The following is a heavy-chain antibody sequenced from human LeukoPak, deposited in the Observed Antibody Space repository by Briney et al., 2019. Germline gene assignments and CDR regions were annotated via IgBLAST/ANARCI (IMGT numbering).Heavy chain of an antibody. J-gene: IGHJ6*02. CDR1: GGSVSSGSYY. CDR3: ARDSVPFSSYGYSFYYYGMDV. D-gene: IGHD5-18*01. Sequence: SETLSLTCTVSGGSVSSGSYYWSWIRQPPGKGPEWIGYIYYSGSTNYNPSLKSRVTISVDTSKNQFSLKLSSVTAADTAVYYCARDSVPFSSYGYSFYYYGMDVWGQGTTVTVSS. V-gene: IGHV4-61*01. CDR2: IYYSGST.